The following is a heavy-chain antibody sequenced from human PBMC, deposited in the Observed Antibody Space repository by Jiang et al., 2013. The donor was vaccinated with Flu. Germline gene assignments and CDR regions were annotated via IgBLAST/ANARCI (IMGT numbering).Heavy chain of an antibody. CDR3: ARQKEGQYESSNWFDP. CDR1: GGDMRDHY. D-gene: IGHD1-26*01. CDR2: IHISGNT. V-gene: IGHV4-4*07. Sequence: GSGLVKPSETLSLTCAVSGGDMRDHYWSWVRQPAGKGLEWIGRIHISGNTKYNPSLESRVAMSLDTSKNEFSLKLYSVTAADMAVYYCARQKEGQYESSNWFDPWGQGTLVTVSS. J-gene: IGHJ5*02.